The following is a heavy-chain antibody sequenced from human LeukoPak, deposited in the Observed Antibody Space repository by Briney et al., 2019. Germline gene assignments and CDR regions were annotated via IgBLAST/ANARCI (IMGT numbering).Heavy chain of an antibody. CDR2: TRYNGNT. Sequence: ASVKVSCKASGYTFSNYGISWVRQAPGLGLEWMGWTRYNGNTNYAQKFQDRVTMTTDTSPTTAYMELRSLESDDTAVYYCARHSGSGWQALGYWGQGTLVTVSS. V-gene: IGHV1-18*04. J-gene: IGHJ4*02. CDR1: GYTFSNYG. D-gene: IGHD6-19*01. CDR3: ARHSGSGWQALGY.